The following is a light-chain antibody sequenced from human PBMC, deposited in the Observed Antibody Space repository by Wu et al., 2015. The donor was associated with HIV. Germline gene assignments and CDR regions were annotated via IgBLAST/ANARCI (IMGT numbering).Light chain of an antibody. CDR3: QHRYNWPLT. Sequence: EIVLTQSPATLSLSPGERATLSCRASQSVSSYLGWFQQKPGQPPRLLIYDAANRATGVPARFSGSGSGTDFTLTISSLEPEDFAVYYCQHRYNWPLTFGQGTRL. CDR1: QSVSSY. V-gene: IGKV3-11*01. CDR2: DAA. J-gene: IGKJ5*01.